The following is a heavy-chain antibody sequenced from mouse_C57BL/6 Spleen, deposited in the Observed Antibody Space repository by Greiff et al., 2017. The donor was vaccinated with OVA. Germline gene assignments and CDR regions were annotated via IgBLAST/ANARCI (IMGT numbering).Heavy chain of an antibody. J-gene: IGHJ2*01. CDR2: IRNKANGYTT. Sequence: EVMLVESGGGLVQPGGSLSLSCAASGFTFTDYYMSWVRQPPGKALEWLGFIRNKANGYTTEYSASVKGRFTISRDNSQSILYLQMNALRAEDSATYYCARSLGRGFDYWGQGTTLTVSS. CDR1: GFTFTDYY. CDR3: ARSLGRGFDY. D-gene: IGHD4-1*01. V-gene: IGHV7-3*01.